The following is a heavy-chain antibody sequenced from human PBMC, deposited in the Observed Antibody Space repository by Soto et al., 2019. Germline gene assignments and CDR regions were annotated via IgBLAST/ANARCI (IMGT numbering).Heavy chain of an antibody. J-gene: IGHJ4*01. CDR3: ARRPPTSCFDY. Sequence: SETLSLTCGVSGYSISSGFFWGWIRQPPGKGLEWIGTIYHSGSTYYNPSLKSRVTISVDTSRNQFSLKLSSVTAADTAVYYCARRPPTSCFDY. V-gene: IGHV4-38-2*01. CDR1: GYSISSGFF. CDR2: IYHSGST.